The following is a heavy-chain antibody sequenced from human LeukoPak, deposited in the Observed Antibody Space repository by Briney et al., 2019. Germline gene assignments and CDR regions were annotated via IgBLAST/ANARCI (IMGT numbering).Heavy chain of an antibody. CDR1: GGSFSGYY. V-gene: IGHV4-34*01. CDR3: ARRITMVRGVIITRLPYGMDV. D-gene: IGHD3-10*01. J-gene: IGHJ6*04. Sequence: PSETLSLTCAVYGGSFSGYYWSWIRQPPGKGLEWIGEINHSGSTNYNPSLKSRVTISVDTSKNQFSLKLSSVTAADTAVYYCARRITMVRGVIITRLPYGMDVWGKGTTVTVSS. CDR2: INHSGST.